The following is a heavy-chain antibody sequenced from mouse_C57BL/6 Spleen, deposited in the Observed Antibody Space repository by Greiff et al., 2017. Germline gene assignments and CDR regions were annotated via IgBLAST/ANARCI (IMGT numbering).Heavy chain of an antibody. J-gene: IGHJ4*01. Sequence: QVHVKQPGTELVKPGASVKLSCKASGYTFTSYWMHWVKQRPGQGLEWIGNINPSNGGTNYNEKFKSKATLTVDKSSSTAYMQLSSLTSEDSAVYYCAREGSYYYGSSLYYYAMDYWGQGTSVTVSS. CDR1: GYTFTSYW. CDR3: AREGSYYYGSSLYYYAMDY. CDR2: INPSNGGT. V-gene: IGHV1-53*01. D-gene: IGHD1-1*01.